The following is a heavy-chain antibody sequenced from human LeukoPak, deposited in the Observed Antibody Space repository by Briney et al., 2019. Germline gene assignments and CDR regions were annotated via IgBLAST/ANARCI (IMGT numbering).Heavy chain of an antibody. CDR1: GGSISSYY. Sequence: SETLSLTCTVSGGSISSYYWSWIRQPPGKGLEWIGYIYYSGSTNYNPSLKSQVTLSVDTSNNQFSLKLSSVTAADTAVYYCARGVNYYDSSGYYAYYFDYWGQGTLVTVSS. D-gene: IGHD3-22*01. CDR2: IYYSGST. J-gene: IGHJ4*02. V-gene: IGHV4-59*01. CDR3: ARGVNYYDSSGYYAYYFDY.